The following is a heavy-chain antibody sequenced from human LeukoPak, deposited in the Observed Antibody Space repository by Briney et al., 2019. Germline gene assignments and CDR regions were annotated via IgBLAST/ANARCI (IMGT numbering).Heavy chain of an antibody. CDR2: ISGYNGNT. V-gene: IGHV1-18*01. D-gene: IGHD1-1*01. CDR3: ATTNRPLEPADY. Sequence: ASVKVSCKASGYTFTRYGISWVRQAPGQGLEWMGWISGYNGNTKYAQKFQGRGTMTTDTSTSTASMELRSLRSDDTAVYYCATTNRPLEPADYWGQGTLVTVSS. J-gene: IGHJ4*02. CDR1: GYTFTRYG.